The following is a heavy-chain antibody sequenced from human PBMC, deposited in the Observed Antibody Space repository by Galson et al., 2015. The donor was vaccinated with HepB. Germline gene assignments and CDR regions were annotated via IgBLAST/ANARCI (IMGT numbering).Heavy chain of an antibody. V-gene: IGHV3-11*05. J-gene: IGHJ4*02. D-gene: IGHD1-26*01. CDR2: ISSSSSYK. CDR3: ARGGELLLPDY. CDR1: GFTFRDSY. Sequence: SLRLSCAASGFTFRDSYMSWLRQAPGKGLEWLSYISSSSSYKQYADSAKGRFTISRDNAKNSVYLQMNSLRAEDTAVYYCARGGELLLPDYWGQGILVIVSS.